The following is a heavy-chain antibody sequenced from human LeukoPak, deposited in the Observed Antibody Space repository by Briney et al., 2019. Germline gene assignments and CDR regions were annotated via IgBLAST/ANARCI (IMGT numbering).Heavy chain of an antibody. V-gene: IGHV3-21*01. Sequence: PGGSLRLSCAASGFTFSSYSMNWVRQAPGRGLEWVSSISSSISYIYYADSVKGRFTISRDNAKNSLYLQMNSLRAEDTAVYYCARTPFPMSHSSGYVDYWGQGTLVTVSS. CDR3: ARTPFPMSHSSGYVDY. CDR1: GFTFSSYS. CDR2: ISSSISYI. D-gene: IGHD3-22*01. J-gene: IGHJ4*02.